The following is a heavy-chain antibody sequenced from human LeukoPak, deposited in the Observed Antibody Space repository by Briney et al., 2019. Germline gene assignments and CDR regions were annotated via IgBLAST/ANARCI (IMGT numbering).Heavy chain of an antibody. D-gene: IGHD3-22*01. CDR1: GGSIISSNYY. V-gene: IGHV4-39*07. Sequence: KPSETLSLTCTVSGGSIISSNYYWAWIRQPPGQGLEWIGSIFYSGTTYYNPSLKSRVTISVDTSKNQFSLKLSSVTAADTAVYYCAREAWDDSSGYYYYYYMDVWGKGTTVTVSS. CDR3: AREAWDDSSGYYYYYYMDV. CDR2: IFYSGTT. J-gene: IGHJ6*03.